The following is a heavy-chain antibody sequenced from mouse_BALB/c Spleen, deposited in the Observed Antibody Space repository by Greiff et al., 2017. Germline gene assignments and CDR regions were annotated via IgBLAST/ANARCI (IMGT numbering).Heavy chain of an antibody. CDR1: GYTFSSYW. CDR2: ILPGSGST. V-gene: IGHV1-9*01. D-gene: IGHD2-4*01. J-gene: IGHJ1*01. Sequence: VQLQQSGAELMKPGASVKISCKATGYTFSSYWIEWVKQRPGHGLEWIGEILPGSGSTNYNEKFKGKATFTADTSSNTAYMQLSSLTSEDSAVYYCARGYYDYDAGYFDVWGAGTTVTVSS. CDR3: ARGYYDYDAGYFDV.